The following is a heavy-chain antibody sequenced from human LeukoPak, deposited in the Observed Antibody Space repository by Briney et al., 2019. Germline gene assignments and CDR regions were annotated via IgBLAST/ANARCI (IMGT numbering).Heavy chain of an antibody. CDR2: IRSKANSYAT. CDR1: GFTFSGSA. V-gene: IGHV3-73*01. J-gene: IGHJ4*02. D-gene: IGHD3-22*01. CDR3: TGAYDSSGY. Sequence: GGSLKLSCAASGFTFSGSAMHWVRQASGKGLEWVGRIRSKANSYATAYAASVKGRFTISRDDSKNTAYLQMNSLKTEDTAVYYCTGAYDSSGYWGQGTLVTVSS.